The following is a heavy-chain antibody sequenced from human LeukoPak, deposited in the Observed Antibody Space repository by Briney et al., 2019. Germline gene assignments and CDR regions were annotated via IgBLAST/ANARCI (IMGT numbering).Heavy chain of an antibody. V-gene: IGHV4-39*01. D-gene: IGHD2-15*01. CDR3: ARQYEDPFDP. CDR1: GGSISSSSYY. J-gene: IGHJ5*02. CDR2: IYYSGST. Sequence: SETLSLTCTVSGGSISSSSYYWGWIRQPPGKGLEWIGSIYYSGSTYYNPSLKSRVTISVDTSKNQFSLKLSSVTAADTAVYYCARQYEDPFDPWGQGTLVTVSS.